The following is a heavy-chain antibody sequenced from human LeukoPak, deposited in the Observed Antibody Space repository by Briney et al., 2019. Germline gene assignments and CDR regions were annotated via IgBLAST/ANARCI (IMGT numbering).Heavy chain of an antibody. CDR1: VDSVSSNRVA. J-gene: IGHJ4*02. V-gene: IGHV6-1*01. D-gene: IGHD1-1*01. CDR3: AMDNWSDLYLDN. CDR2: TYYRSKWNH. Sequence: SQTLSLTCAISVDSVSSNRVAWNWIRQSPTRGLEWLGRTYYRSKWNHDYGVFVRGRITIYADTSKNEFHLHLNSVTPEDTAVYYCAMDNWSDLYLDNWGQGTLVTVSS.